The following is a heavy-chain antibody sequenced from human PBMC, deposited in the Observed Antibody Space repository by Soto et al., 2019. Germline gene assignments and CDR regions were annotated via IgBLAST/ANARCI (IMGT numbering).Heavy chain of an antibody. J-gene: IGHJ1*01. CDR3: AKSPGMYFYNNTAYTENDTWSQH. V-gene: IGHV3-7*05. Sequence: GGSRTVSCAASGVAFGSYCIIWVPEAPGKGLEWVANIKQDGSEKYYADSVKGRFTISRDNAKNTLYLQMNSLRAEDTAVYYCAKSPGMYFYNNTAYTENDTWSQH. CDR2: IKQDGSEK. CDR1: GVAFGSYC. D-gene: IGHD3-22*01.